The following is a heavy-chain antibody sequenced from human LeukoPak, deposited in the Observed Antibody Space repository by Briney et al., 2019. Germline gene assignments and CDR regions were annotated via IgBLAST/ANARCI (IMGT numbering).Heavy chain of an antibody. D-gene: IGHD3-22*01. J-gene: IGHJ3*02. Sequence: PGGSLRLSCAASGFTFSSYSMNWVRQAPGKGLEWVSYISSSSISIYYADSVKGRFTISRDNAKNSLYLRMNSLRDEDTAVYYCARDYYDSSGYPLDRYAFDIWGQGTMVTVSS. CDR3: ARDYYDSSGYPLDRYAFDI. CDR1: GFTFSSYS. V-gene: IGHV3-48*02. CDR2: ISSSSISI.